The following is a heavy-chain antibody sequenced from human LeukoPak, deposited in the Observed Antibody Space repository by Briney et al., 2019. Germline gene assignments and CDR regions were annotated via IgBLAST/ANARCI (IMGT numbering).Heavy chain of an antibody. CDR1: GVSISGYY. V-gene: IGHV4-59*01. Sequence: SETLSHTCTVSGVSISGYYWSWIRQPPGKGLEWIGYIYYSGSTKYNTSLKSRVSISVDTSKNQFSLKLSSVTAADTAVYYCARGFCSGGSCYSAIFDHWGQGTLVTVSS. J-gene: IGHJ4*02. CDR2: IYYSGST. CDR3: ARGFCSGGSCYSAIFDH. D-gene: IGHD2-15*01.